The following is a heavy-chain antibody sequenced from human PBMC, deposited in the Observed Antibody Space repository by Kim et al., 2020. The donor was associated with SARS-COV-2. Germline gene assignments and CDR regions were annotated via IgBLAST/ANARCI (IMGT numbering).Heavy chain of an antibody. CDR2: MSRDSGHI. Sequence: GGSLRLSCKTSGCTFSDYAMHWVRQSPEKGLEWVSGMSRDSGHIEYADYERGRFIISRENAKNSLYLQMSSLRLEDTGLYYCAKDVGTGVAAIGYWGQGHLVTVSS. V-gene: IGHV3-9*01. D-gene: IGHD1-26*01. J-gene: IGHJ4*02. CDR3: AKDVGTGVAAIGY. CDR1: GCTFSDYA.